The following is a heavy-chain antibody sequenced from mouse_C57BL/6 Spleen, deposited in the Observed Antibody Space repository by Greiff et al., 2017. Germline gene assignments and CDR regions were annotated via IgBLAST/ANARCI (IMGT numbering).Heavy chain of an antibody. J-gene: IGHJ3*01. D-gene: IGHD1-1*01. CDR2: ISYDGSN. V-gene: IGHV3-6*01. CDR1: GYSITSGYY. Sequence: VQLQQSGPGLVKPSQSLSLTCSVTGYSITSGYYWNWIRQFPGNKLEWMGYISYDGSNNYNPSLKNRISITRDTSKNQFFLNLNSVTTEDTATYHCARVYYDNIYPAGCSYWGQGTLVTVCA. CDR3: ARVYYDNIYPAGCSY.